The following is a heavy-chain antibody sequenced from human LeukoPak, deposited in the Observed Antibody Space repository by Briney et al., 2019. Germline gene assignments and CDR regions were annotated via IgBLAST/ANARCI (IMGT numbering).Heavy chain of an antibody. D-gene: IGHD4-23*01. Sequence: PGGSLRLSCAASEFTYSAYAMSWVRQAPGKGLEWVSTLSNDGRATFYADSVKGRFTISRDDSKTTLFLQTNSLRAEDTAIYYCARRYGGWGAFDIWGQGTVVTVSS. CDR3: ARRYGGWGAFDI. CDR1: EFTYSAYA. CDR2: LSNDGRAT. J-gene: IGHJ3*02. V-gene: IGHV3-23*01.